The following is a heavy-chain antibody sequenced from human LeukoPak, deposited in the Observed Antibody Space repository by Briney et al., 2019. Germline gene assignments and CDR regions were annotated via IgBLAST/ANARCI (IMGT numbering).Heavy chain of an antibody. CDR3: ARERITLMGATEGIDY. CDR2: IYYTGTI. V-gene: IGHV4-59*02. D-gene: IGHD1-26*01. J-gene: IGHJ4*02. Sequence: TETLSLTCAVSGGSVSGYYWSWNRLSPGKGLEWIGYIYYTGTIIYNPSLKSRVTISVDTSKNQFSLKLSSVTAADTAVYYCARERITLMGATEGIDYWGQGTLVTVSS. CDR1: GGSVSGYY.